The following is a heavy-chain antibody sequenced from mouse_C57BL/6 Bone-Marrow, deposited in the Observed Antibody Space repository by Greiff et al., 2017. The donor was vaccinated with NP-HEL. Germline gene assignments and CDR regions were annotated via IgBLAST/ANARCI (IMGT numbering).Heavy chain of an antibody. D-gene: IGHD1-1*01. CDR1: GYTFTSYG. J-gene: IGHJ3*01. CDR3: AGANFYDSAWFAY. V-gene: IGHV1-81*01. Sequence: VQLQQSGAELARPGASVKLSCKASGYTFTSYGISWVKQRTGQGLEWIGEIYPRSGNTYYNEKFKGKATLTADKSSSTAYMELRSLTSEDSAVYFCAGANFYDSAWFAYGGQGTLVTVSA. CDR2: IYPRSGNT.